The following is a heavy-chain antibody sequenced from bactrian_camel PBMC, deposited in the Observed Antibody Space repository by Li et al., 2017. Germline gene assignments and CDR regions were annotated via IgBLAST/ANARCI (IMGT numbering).Heavy chain of an antibody. Sequence: VQLVESGGSSVQAGGSLRLSCSVSGSFHSSNYLAWFRQAPGKGLEWVGSIDNGGAATYYADSVKGRVTISRDNAKKTVYLQVNSLKTEDMAMYYCAAGNPLNEYTDYAECPADDEYNYWGQGTQVTVS. J-gene: IGHJ4*01. CDR1: GSFHSSNY. D-gene: IGHD4*01. CDR2: IDNGGAAT. CDR3: AAGNPLNEYTDYAECPADDEYNY. V-gene: IGHV3S40*01.